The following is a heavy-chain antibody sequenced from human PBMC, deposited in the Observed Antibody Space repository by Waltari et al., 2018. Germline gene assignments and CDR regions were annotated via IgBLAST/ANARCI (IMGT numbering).Heavy chain of an antibody. CDR3: ARAKKAARPRVDAFDI. CDR1: GGTFSSYA. D-gene: IGHD6-6*01. Sequence: QVKLVQSGAEVKKPGSSVKVSCKASGGTFSSYAISWVRQAPGQGLEWMGGIIPIFGTAKYAQKFQGRVTITADESTSTAYMELSSLRSEDTAVYYCARAKKAARPRVDAFDIWGQGTMVTVSS. J-gene: IGHJ3*02. CDR2: IIPIFGTA. V-gene: IGHV1-69*13.